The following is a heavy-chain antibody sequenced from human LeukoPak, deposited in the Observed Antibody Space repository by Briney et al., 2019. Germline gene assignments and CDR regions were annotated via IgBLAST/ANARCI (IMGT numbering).Heavy chain of an antibody. J-gene: IGHJ4*02. CDR1: GFAFSDSA. Sequence: GGSLRLSCAASGFAFSDSAIHWVRQASGKGLEWVGRIRSKAKSYEPSYGASVKGRFTISRDDSKNTAYLQMNSLKTEDTAVYYCTRYGSSSGSTDYWGQGTLVTVSS. CDR2: IRSKAKSYEP. V-gene: IGHV3-73*01. CDR3: TRYGSSSGSTDY. D-gene: IGHD6-6*01.